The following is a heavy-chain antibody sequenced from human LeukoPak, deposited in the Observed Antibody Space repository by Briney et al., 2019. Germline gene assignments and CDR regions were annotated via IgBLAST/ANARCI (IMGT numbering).Heavy chain of an antibody. Sequence: ASVKVSCKASGYTFTSYGISWVRQAPGQALEWMGWISAYNGNTNYAQKLQGRVTMTTDTSTSTAYMELRSLRSDDTAVYYCARDEGYYYDSSGYYWGLFDPWGQGTLVTVSS. CDR3: ARDEGYYYDSSGYYWGLFDP. CDR2: ISAYNGNT. D-gene: IGHD3-22*01. J-gene: IGHJ5*02. V-gene: IGHV1-18*01. CDR1: GYTFTSYG.